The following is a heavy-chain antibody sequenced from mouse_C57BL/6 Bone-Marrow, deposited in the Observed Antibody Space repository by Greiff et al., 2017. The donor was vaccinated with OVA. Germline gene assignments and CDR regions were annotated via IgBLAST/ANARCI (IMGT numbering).Heavy chain of an antibody. D-gene: IGHD2-5*01. V-gene: IGHV3-6*01. Sequence: DVKLQESGPGLVKPSQSLSLTCSVTGYSITSGYYWNWIRQFPGNKLEWMGYISYDGSNNYNPSLKNRISITRDTSKNQFFLKLNSVTTEDTATYYCARSIVTTYYFDYWGQGTTLTVSS. J-gene: IGHJ2*01. CDR3: ARSIVTTYYFDY. CDR2: ISYDGSN. CDR1: GYSITSGYY.